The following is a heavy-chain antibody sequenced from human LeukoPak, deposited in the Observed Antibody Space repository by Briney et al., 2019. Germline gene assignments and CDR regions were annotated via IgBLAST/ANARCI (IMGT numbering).Heavy chain of an antibody. CDR2: IGTAGDT. V-gene: IGHV3-13*01. Sequence: GGSLRLSCAASGFTFSRYEIHWVRQGTGRGLEWVSAIGTAGDTCYEGSVKGRFTISREKAKNSVYLQMNSLRAGDTAVYYCAREGMGKDRGAFDIWGQGTMVTVSS. J-gene: IGHJ3*02. CDR3: AREGMGKDRGAFDI. D-gene: IGHD3-10*01. CDR1: GFTFSRYE.